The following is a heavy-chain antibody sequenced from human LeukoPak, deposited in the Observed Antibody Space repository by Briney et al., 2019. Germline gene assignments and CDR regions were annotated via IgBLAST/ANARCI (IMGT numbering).Heavy chain of an antibody. J-gene: IGHJ4*02. CDR2: LSGSGGST. Sequence: GGSLRLSCAASGFTFSSHAMSWVRQAPGKGLEWVSDLSGSGGSTYYADSVKGRFTITRDKSKNTLYLQMNSLRAQDTVVYYCAKEYSGSYDYWGQGTQVTVSS. CDR3: AKEYSGSYDY. CDR1: GFTFSSHA. V-gene: IGHV3-23*01. D-gene: IGHD1-26*01.